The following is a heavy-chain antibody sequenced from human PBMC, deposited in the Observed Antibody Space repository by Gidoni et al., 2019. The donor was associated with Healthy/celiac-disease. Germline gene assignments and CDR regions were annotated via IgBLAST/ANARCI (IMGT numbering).Heavy chain of an antibody. Sequence: VQPVESGGGLVQPGGSLRLSCAASGFTFSSYAMSWVRQAPGKGLEWVSAISGSGGSTYYADSVKGRFTISRDNSKNTLYLQMNSLRAEDTAVYYCAKDRAVDTAMADAFDIWGQGTMVTVSS. CDR3: AKDRAVDTAMADAFDI. CDR2: ISGSGGST. D-gene: IGHD5-18*01. V-gene: IGHV3-23*04. J-gene: IGHJ3*02. CDR1: GFTFSSYA.